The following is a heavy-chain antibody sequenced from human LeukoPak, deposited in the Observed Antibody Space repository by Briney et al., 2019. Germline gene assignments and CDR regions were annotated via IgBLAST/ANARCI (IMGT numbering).Heavy chain of an antibody. CDR1: GFTFSDYY. CDR3: ARKAPYCGGGCLVGSISDAFDI. CDR2: ISSSGSTI. Sequence: GGSLRLSCAASGFTFSDYYMSWIRQAPGKGLEWVSYISSSGSTIYHADSVKGRFTISRDNAKNSLYLQMNSLRAEDTAVYYCARKAPYCGGGCLVGSISDAFDIWGQGTMVTVSS. J-gene: IGHJ3*02. D-gene: IGHD2-21*01. V-gene: IGHV3-11*01.